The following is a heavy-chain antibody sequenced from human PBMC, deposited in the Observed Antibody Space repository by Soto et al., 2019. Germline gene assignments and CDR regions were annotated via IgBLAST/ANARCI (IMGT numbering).Heavy chain of an antibody. CDR1: GFTFSSYA. J-gene: IGHJ3*02. V-gene: IGHV3-23*01. Sequence: GGSLRLSCAASGFTFSSYAMSWVRQAPGKGLEWVSAISGSGGSTYYADSVKGRFTISRDNSKNTLYRQMNSLRAEDTAVYYCAKVGGDYGDYVGQRGADIWGQGTMVTVSS. D-gene: IGHD4-17*01. CDR3: AKVGGDYGDYVGQRGADI. CDR2: ISGSGGST.